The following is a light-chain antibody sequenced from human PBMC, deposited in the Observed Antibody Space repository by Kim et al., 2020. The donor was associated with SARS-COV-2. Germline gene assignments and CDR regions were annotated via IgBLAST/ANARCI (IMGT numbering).Light chain of an antibody. J-gene: IGKJ4*01. CDR3: QQYSSLPLT. CDR2: GVS. Sequence: SAGERATVSCRASRSVASNYLAWYQQKPGQAPRLLIFGVSSRATGIPDRFSGSGSGTEYSLTINRLEPEDFAVYYCQQYSSLPLTFGGGTKVDIK. CDR1: RSVASNY. V-gene: IGKV3-20*01.